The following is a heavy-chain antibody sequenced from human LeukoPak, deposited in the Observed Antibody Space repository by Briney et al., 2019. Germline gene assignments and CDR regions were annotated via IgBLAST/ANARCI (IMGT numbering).Heavy chain of an antibody. J-gene: IGHJ4*02. CDR3: ARDGGKTYYDSSGYYWY. CDR2: ISAYNGNT. Sequence: ASVKVSCKASGYTFTSYGISWVRQAPGLGLEWMGWISAYNGNTNYAQKLQGRVTMTTDTSTSTAYMELRSLRSDDTAVYYCARDGGKTYYDSSGYYWYWGQGTLVTVSS. CDR1: GYTFTSYG. V-gene: IGHV1-18*01. D-gene: IGHD3-22*01.